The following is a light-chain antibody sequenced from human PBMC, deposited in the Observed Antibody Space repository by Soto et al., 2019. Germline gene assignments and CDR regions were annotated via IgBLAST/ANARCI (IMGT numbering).Light chain of an antibody. CDR1: SSDVGSYNL. J-gene: IGLJ1*01. V-gene: IGLV2-23*01. CDR2: EAS. Sequence: QSALTQPASVSGSPGQSITISCTGTSSDVGSYNLVSWNQQHPGKVPKIMIYEASKRPSGAPNRFSGSKSGNTASLTISGLQAEDEADYYCCSYAGSSTWVFGTGTKVTVL. CDR3: CSYAGSSTWV.